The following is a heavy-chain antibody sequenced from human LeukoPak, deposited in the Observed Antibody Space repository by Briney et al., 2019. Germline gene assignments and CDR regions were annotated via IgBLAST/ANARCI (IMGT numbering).Heavy chain of an antibody. J-gene: IGHJ4*02. CDR3: AILTHYGSGSTEAYFDY. CDR2: INPNSGGT. D-gene: IGHD3-10*01. V-gene: IGHV1-2*02. Sequence: ASVKVSCKASGYTFTGYYMHWVRQAAGQGLEWMGWINPNSGGTNYAQKFQGRVTMTRDTSISTAYMELSRLRSDDTAVYYCAILTHYGSGSTEAYFDYWGQGTLVTVSS. CDR1: GYTFTGYY.